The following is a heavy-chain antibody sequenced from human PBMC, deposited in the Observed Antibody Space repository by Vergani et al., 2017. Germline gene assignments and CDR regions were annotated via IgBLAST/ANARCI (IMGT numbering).Heavy chain of an antibody. Sequence: QLQLQESGSGLVKPSQTLSLTCAVSGGSISSGGYSWSWIRQPPGKGLEWIGYIYHSGSTYYNPSLKSRVTISVDRSKNQFSLKLSSVTAADTAVYYCARLRXDSSGYYYGNYFDYWGQGTLVTVSS. V-gene: IGHV4-30-2*01. D-gene: IGHD3-22*01. CDR1: GGSISSGGYS. J-gene: IGHJ4*02. CDR2: IYHSGST. CDR3: ARLRXDSSGYYYGNYFDY.